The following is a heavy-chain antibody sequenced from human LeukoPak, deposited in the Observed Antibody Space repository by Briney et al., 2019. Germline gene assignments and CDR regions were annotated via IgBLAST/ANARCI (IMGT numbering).Heavy chain of an antibody. CDR3: ARGRSIAVAGNWFDP. Sequence: ASVKVSCKASGYTFTGYYMHWVRQAPGQGLEWMGWINPNSGGTNYAQKFQGRVTMTRDTSISTAHMELSRLRSDDTAVYYCARGRSIAVAGNWFDPWGQGTLVTVSS. CDR1: GYTFTGYY. D-gene: IGHD6-19*01. V-gene: IGHV1-2*02. J-gene: IGHJ5*02. CDR2: INPNSGGT.